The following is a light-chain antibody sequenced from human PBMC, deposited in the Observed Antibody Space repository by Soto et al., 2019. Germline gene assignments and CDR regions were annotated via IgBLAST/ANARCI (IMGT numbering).Light chain of an antibody. J-gene: IGKJ4*01. CDR2: DAS. CDR3: QSRSSWPPVLT. Sequence: ENGLTQSPVTLSLSPGERATLSCRASQSVKSYLAWYQQKPGQAPRLLIYDASNRAAGIPARFSGSGSGTDFTLTISSLDPEDFAVYYCQSRSSWPPVLTFGGGTKVEIK. V-gene: IGKV3-11*01. CDR1: QSVKSY.